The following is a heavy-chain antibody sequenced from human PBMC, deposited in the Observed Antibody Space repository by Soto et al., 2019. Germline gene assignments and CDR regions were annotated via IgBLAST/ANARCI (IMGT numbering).Heavy chain of an antibody. CDR1: GTTFSTHG. J-gene: IGHJ4*02. V-gene: IGHV1-69*01. D-gene: IGHD1-1*01. CDR3: ARSGGTYHFDH. Sequence: QVQLVQSGAEVRKPGSSVNVSCKASGTTFSTHGIHWVRQAPGQGLEWMGGFVPMFSSSNYAQKFQGRLTIVADESTNSAYMELSSLTADDSAIYYCARSGGTYHFDHWGQGTLVTVSS. CDR2: FVPMFSSS.